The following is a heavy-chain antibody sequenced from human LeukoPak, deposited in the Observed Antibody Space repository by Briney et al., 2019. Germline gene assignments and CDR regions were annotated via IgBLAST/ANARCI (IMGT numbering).Heavy chain of an antibody. CDR2: INPNSGGT. CDR1: GYTFTGYY. CDR3: ARGSLPPPRGYSYGSLDY. Sequence: ASVKVSCKASGYTFTGYYMHWVRQAAGQGHEWMGWINPNSGGTNYAQKFQGRVTMTRDTSISTAYMELSRLRSDDTAVYYCARGSLPPPRGYSYGSLDYWGQGTLVTVSS. D-gene: IGHD5-18*01. J-gene: IGHJ4*02. V-gene: IGHV1-2*02.